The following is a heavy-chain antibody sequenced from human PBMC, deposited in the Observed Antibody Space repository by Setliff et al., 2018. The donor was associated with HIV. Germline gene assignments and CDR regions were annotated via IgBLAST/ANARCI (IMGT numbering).Heavy chain of an antibody. CDR2: INPDSGGT. CDR1: GYTFTGYY. CDR3: ARPLPIGGYCSSTSCQGAFDF. V-gene: IGHV1-2*02. J-gene: IGHJ3*01. Sequence: ASVKVSCKASGYTFTGYYMHWVRQAPGQGLEWMGWINPDSGGTNLAQKFLGRVTLTRDTSISTAYMELSRLRSDDTAVYYCARPLPIGGYCSSTSCQGAFDFWGQGTMVTVSS. D-gene: IGHD2-2*01.